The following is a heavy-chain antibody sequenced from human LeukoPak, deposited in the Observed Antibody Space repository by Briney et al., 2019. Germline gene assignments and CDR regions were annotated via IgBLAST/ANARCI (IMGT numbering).Heavy chain of an antibody. V-gene: IGHV3-21*01. Sequence: GGSLRLSCAASGFTFSSYSMNWVRQAPGKGLEWVSSISSSSSYIYYADSVKGRFTISRDNAKNSLYLQMNSLRAEDTAVYYCARELLGRRALDYWGQGTLVTISS. CDR3: ARELLGRRALDY. D-gene: IGHD1-26*01. J-gene: IGHJ4*02. CDR2: ISSSSSYI. CDR1: GFTFSSYS.